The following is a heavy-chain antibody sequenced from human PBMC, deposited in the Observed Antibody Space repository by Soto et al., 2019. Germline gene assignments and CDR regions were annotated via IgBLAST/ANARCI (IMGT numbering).Heavy chain of an antibody. J-gene: IGHJ4*02. Sequence: EVQLLESGGGLVQPGGSLRLSCAASGFTFSSYAMSWVRQAPGKGLEWVSAISGSGGSTYYEDSVKGRFTISRDNSKNTLYLQMNSLRDEDTAVYYCAKDPSYSSGWHLYYFDYWGQGTLVTVSS. CDR1: GFTFSSYA. CDR3: AKDPSYSSGWHLYYFDY. CDR2: ISGSGGST. V-gene: IGHV3-23*01. D-gene: IGHD6-19*01.